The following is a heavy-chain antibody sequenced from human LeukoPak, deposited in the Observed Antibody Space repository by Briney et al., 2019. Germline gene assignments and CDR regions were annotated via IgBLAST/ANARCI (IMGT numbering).Heavy chain of an antibody. CDR1: GYTFTSYG. Sequence: GASVKVSCKASGYTFTSYGISWVRQAPGQGLEWMGGIIPIFGTANYAQKFQGRVTITADKSTSTAYMELSSLRSEDTAVYYCASTALTRGVYYYYYYMDVWGKGTTVTVSS. CDR2: IIPIFGTA. D-gene: IGHD3-10*01. CDR3: ASTALTRGVYYYYYYMDV. J-gene: IGHJ6*03. V-gene: IGHV1-69*06.